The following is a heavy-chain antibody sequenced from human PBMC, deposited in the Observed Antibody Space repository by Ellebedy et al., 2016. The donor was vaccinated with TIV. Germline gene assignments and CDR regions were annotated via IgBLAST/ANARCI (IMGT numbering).Heavy chain of an antibody. J-gene: IGHJ4*02. CDR1: GFTFSSYA. CDR3: AKLPAAGILFDY. Sequence: GESLKISXAASGFTFSSYAMSWVRQAPGKGLEWVSGISGSGGSTCYADSVKGRFTISRDKSKNTLYLQMNSLRAEDTAVYYCAKLPAAGILFDYWGQGTLVTVSS. CDR2: ISGSGGST. V-gene: IGHV3-23*01. D-gene: IGHD6-13*01.